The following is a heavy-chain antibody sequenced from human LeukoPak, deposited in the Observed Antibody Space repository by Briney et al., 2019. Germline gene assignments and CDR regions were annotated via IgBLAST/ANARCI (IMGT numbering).Heavy chain of an antibody. CDR3: ARSAYYDSSGYYY. Sequence: GGSLRLSCAASGFTFSSYWMSWVRQAPGKGLEWVSAISGSGGSTYYADSVKGRFTISRDNSKNTLYLQMNSLRAEDTAVYYCARSAYYDSSGYYYWGQGTLVTVSS. CDR1: GFTFSSYW. J-gene: IGHJ4*02. D-gene: IGHD3-22*01. CDR2: ISGSGGST. V-gene: IGHV3-23*01.